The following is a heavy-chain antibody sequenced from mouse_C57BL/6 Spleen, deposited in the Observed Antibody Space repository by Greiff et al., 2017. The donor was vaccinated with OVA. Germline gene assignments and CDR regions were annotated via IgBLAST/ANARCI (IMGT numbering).Heavy chain of an antibody. J-gene: IGHJ4*01. D-gene: IGHD2-5*01. V-gene: IGHV1-9*01. Sequence: VQLQQSGPELMKPGASVKLSCKATGYTFTGYWIEWVKQRPGHGLEWIGEIFPGSGSTNYNEKFKGKATLTADTSSNTAYMQLSSLTTEDSAIYYCARGDYSNYVHYAMDYWGQGTSVTVSS. CDR3: ARGDYSNYVHYAMDY. CDR2: IFPGSGST. CDR1: GYTFTGYW.